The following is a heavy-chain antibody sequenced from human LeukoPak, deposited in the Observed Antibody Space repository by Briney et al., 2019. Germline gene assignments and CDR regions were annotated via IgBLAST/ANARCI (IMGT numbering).Heavy chain of an antibody. CDR2: SYYTGTA. D-gene: IGHD6-13*01. CDR3: ARHEAGYSNSWYVC. Sequence: SETLSLTCAVSGGSVSSSSYYWGWIRQPPGKGLEWIGSSYYTGTAYYNPSLKSRITISVDTSKNQFSLKLSSVTAADTAVYYCARHEAGYSNSWYVCWGQGTLVTVSS. CDR1: GGSVSSSSYY. J-gene: IGHJ5*01. V-gene: IGHV4-39*01.